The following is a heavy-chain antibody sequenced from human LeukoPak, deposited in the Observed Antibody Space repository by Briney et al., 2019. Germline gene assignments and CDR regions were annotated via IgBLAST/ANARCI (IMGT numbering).Heavy chain of an antibody. CDR1: GGSMSNYY. J-gene: IGHJ4*02. CDR2: IYYSGST. CDR3: VAISGGRYHDSSGYIEDY. D-gene: IGHD3-22*01. V-gene: IGHV4-59*01. Sequence: YPSETLSLTCTVSGGSMSNYYWSWIRQPPGKGLEWIGYIYYSGSTNYNPSLKSRVTISVDTSKNQFSLKLSSVTAADTAVYYCVAISGGRYHDSSGYIEDYWGQGTLVTVSS.